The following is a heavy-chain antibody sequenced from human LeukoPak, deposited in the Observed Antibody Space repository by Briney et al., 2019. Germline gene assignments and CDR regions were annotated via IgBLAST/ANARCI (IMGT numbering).Heavy chain of an antibody. CDR3: AGHCSSTSCYAIDTENWFDP. V-gene: IGHV1-69*13. Sequence: SVKVSCKASGGTFSSYAISWVRQAPGQGLEWMGGIIPIFGTANYAQKFQGRVTITADESTSTAYMELSSLRSEDTAVYYCAGHCSSTSCYAIDTENWFDPWGQGTLVTVSS. D-gene: IGHD2-2*01. CDR1: GGTFSSYA. J-gene: IGHJ5*02. CDR2: IIPIFGTA.